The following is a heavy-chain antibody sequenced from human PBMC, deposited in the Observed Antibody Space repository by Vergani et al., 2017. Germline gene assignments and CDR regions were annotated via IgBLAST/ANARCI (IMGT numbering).Heavy chain of an antibody. CDR3: ATGRYDYSYIDV. V-gene: IGHV1-69*13. CDR1: GGTFSNYA. J-gene: IGHJ6*03. Sequence: QVQLVQSGAEVKKPGSSVKVSCKTSGGTFSNYAISWVRQAPGQGLEWMGGTIPLFGTPNYAQMFQGRVTFTADDSTSAAYMELSSLRSEDTAVYYCATGRYDYSYIDVWGKGTAVTVSS. CDR2: TIPLFGTP.